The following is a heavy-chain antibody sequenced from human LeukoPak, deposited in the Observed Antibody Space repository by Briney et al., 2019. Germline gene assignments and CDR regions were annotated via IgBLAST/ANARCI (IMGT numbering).Heavy chain of an antibody. CDR2: IWYDGSNK. J-gene: IGHJ6*02. D-gene: IGHD2-15*01. CDR1: GFTVSSNY. Sequence: GGSLRLSCAASGFTVSSNYMSWVRQAPGKGLEWVAVIWYDGSNKYYADSVKGRFTISRDNSKNTPYLQMNSLRAEDTAVYYCARENIVVVVAATGYGMDVWGQGTTVTVSS. V-gene: IGHV3-33*08. CDR3: ARENIVVVVAATGYGMDV.